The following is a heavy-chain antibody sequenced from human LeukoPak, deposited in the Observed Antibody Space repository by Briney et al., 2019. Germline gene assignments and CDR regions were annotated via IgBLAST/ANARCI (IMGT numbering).Heavy chain of an antibody. CDR2: IYHSGST. V-gene: IGHV4-39*07. D-gene: IGHD3-3*02. CDR3: ARDWHFWGGDAFDI. Sequence: SETLSLTCTVSGGSISRGDYYWGWIRQSPGKGLEWIGSIYHSGSTYYNPSLKSRVTISVDTSKNQFSLKLSSVTAADTAVYYCARDWHFWGGDAFDIWGQGTMVTVSS. CDR1: GGSISRGDYY. J-gene: IGHJ3*02.